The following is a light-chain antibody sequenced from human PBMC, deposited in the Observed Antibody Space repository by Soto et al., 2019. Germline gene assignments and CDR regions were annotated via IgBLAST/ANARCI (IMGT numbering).Light chain of an antibody. CDR1: QSVSSN. Sequence: EIVMTQSPATLSVSPGERATLSCRASQSVSSNLAWYQQKPGQAPRLLIYGASTRATGIPARFIGSGSGTEFTLTISSRQSEDVAVYYCQHYNNWPPWTFGQGTKVEIK. CDR2: GAS. CDR3: QHYNNWPPWT. V-gene: IGKV3-15*01. J-gene: IGKJ1*01.